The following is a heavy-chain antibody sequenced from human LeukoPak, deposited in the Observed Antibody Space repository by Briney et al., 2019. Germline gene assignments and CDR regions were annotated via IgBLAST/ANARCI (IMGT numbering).Heavy chain of an antibody. CDR1: GISFSING. Sequence: PGGSLRLSCVASGISFSINGMHWVRQAPGKGLEWVAYIWYDGSNKYYADSVKGRFTISRDQSKSTLYLQMNSLRNEDTALYYCAKDLHSGVKKHCHLWGQGTLVTVSS. CDR2: IWYDGSNK. D-gene: IGHD1-14*01. CDR3: AKDLHSGVKKHCHL. J-gene: IGHJ5*02. V-gene: IGHV3-30*02.